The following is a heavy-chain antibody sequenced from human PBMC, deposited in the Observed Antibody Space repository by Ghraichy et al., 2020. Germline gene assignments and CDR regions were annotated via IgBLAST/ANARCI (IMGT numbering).Heavy chain of an antibody. CDR1: GGSFSGYY. V-gene: IGHV4-34*01. Sequence: SETLSLTCAVCGGSFSGYYWSWIRQPPGKGLEWIGEINHSGSTNYNPSLKSRVTISVDTSKNQFSLKLSSVTAADTAVYYCARAGPLMTTVTTFDYWGQGTLVTVSS. CDR3: ARAGPLMTTVTTFDY. CDR2: INHSGST. D-gene: IGHD4-17*01. J-gene: IGHJ4*02.